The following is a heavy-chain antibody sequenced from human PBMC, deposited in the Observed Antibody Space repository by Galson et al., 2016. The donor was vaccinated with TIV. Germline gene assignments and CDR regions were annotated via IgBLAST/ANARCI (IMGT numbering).Heavy chain of an antibody. V-gene: IGHV1-24*01. CDR2: FDPEDGKT. D-gene: IGHD3-10*01. CDR3: ASQGLAPLRGEVYYFYTMDV. Sequence: QSGAEVKKPGESLKISCKVSGYTLTELSMHWVRQAPGKGLEWMGGFDPEDGKTMYAEKFQDRVTMTEDTSTHTAYMELSSLRSEDTAIYYCASQGLAPLRGEVYYFYTMDVWGQGTTVTVSS. J-gene: IGHJ6*02. CDR1: GYTLTELS.